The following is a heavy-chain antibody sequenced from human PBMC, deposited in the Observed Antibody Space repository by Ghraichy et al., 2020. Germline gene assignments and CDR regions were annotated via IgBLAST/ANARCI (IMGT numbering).Heavy chain of an antibody. V-gene: IGHV1-2*06. J-gene: IGHJ6*03. Sequence: ASVKVSCKASGYTFTGYYMHWVRQAPGQGLEWMGRINPNSGGTNYAQKFQGRVTMTRDTSISTAYMELSRLRSDDTAVYYCARDGYSSSWYYYYYYMDVWGKGTTVTVSS. CDR2: INPNSGGT. CDR3: ARDGYSSSWYYYYYYMDV. D-gene: IGHD6-13*01. CDR1: GYTFTGYY.